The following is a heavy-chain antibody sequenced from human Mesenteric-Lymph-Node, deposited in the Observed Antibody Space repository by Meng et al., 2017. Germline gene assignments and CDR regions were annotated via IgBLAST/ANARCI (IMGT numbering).Heavy chain of an antibody. CDR1: GYSFTNYW. J-gene: IGHJ3*02. CDR3: ARQDYYDSSGYYMMGAFDI. D-gene: IGHD3-22*01. V-gene: IGHV5-51*01. Sequence: KVSCKGSGYSFTNYWIGWVRQMPGKGLEWMGIIYPGDSDTRYSPSFQGQVTISADKSISTAYLQWSSLKASDTAMYYCARQDYYDSSGYYMMGAFDIWGQGTMVTVSS. CDR2: IYPGDSDT.